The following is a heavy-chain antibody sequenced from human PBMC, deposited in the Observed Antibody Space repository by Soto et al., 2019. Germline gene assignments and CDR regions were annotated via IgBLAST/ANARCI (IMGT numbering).Heavy chain of an antibody. CDR1: GFTFSSYA. J-gene: IGHJ4*02. Sequence: QVQLVESGGGVVQPGRSLRLSCAASGFTFSSYAMHWVRQAPGKGLEWVAVISYDGSNKYYADSVKGRFTISRDKSKNTLYLQMNSLRAEDTAVYDCARDPLGRYYGSGSYYFDYWGQGTLVTVSS. CDR2: ISYDGSNK. CDR3: ARDPLGRYYGSGSYYFDY. D-gene: IGHD3-10*01. V-gene: IGHV3-30-3*01.